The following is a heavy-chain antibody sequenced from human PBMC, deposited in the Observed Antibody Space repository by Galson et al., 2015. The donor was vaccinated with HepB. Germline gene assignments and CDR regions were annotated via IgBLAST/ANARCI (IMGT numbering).Heavy chain of an antibody. V-gene: IGHV1-69*02. CDR2: IIPILGIA. CDR3: ARTGNGGLGRDGYNLDY. J-gene: IGHJ4*02. D-gene: IGHD5-24*01. CDR1: GGTFSSYT. Sequence: QSGAEVKKPGESLKISCKASGGTFSSYTISWVRQAPGQGLEWMGRIIPILGIANYAQKFQGRVTITADKSTSTAYMELSSLRSEDTAVYYCARTGNGGLGRDGYNLDYWGQGTLVTVSS.